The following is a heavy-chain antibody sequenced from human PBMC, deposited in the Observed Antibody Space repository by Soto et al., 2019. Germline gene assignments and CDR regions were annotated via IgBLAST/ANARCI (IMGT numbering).Heavy chain of an antibody. V-gene: IGHV3-23*01. CDR1: GFTFSTYA. CDR3: AKDRDGSGSYFDY. D-gene: IGHD3-10*01. J-gene: IGHJ4*02. CDR2: ISGSSDST. Sequence: EVQLLESGGGLVQPGGSLRLSCAASGFTFSTYAMSWVRQPPGKGLEWVSTISGSSDSTHYADSVKGRFTISRDNSMNTLYLQMNSLRAEDTAIYYCAKDRDGSGSYFDYWGQGTLVTVSS.